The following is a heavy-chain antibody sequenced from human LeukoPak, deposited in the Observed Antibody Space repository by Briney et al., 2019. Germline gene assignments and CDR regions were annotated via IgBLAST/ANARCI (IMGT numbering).Heavy chain of an antibody. CDR3: ARGGPDIVVVPAAMGVGIVATNHTDFDY. CDR1: GGSISSGGYY. D-gene: IGHD2-2*01. V-gene: IGHV4-31*03. J-gene: IGHJ4*02. Sequence: PSETLSLTCTVSGGSISSGGYYWSWIRQHPGKGLEWIGYIYYSGSTYYNPSLKSRVTISVDTSKNQFSLKLSSVTAADTAVYYCARGGPDIVVVPAAMGVGIVATNHTDFDYWGQGTLVTVSS. CDR2: IYYSGST.